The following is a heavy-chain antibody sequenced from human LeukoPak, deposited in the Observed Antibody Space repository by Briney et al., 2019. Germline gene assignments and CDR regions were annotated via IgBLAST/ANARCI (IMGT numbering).Heavy chain of an antibody. J-gene: IGHJ4*02. V-gene: IGHV3-7*03. CDR2: IKQDGSEK. D-gene: IGHD3-10*01. CDR3: AKEKITIRFVFDY. CDR1: GFTFSSYW. Sequence: PGGSLRLSCAASGFTFSSYWMSWVRQAPGKGLEWVANIKQDGSEKYYVDSVKGRFTISRDNSKNTLYLQMNSLRAEDTAVYYCAKEKITIRFVFDYWGQGTLVTVSS.